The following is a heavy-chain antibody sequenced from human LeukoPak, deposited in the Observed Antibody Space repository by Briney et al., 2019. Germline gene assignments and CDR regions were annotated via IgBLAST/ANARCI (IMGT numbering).Heavy chain of an antibody. CDR1: GFTFSSYA. CDR3: AKDTEWWSSPYYFDY. D-gene: IGHD2-15*01. J-gene: IGHJ4*02. CDR2: ISGTGGTT. Sequence: GGSLRLSCAASGFTFSSYAMSWVRQAPGKGLEWVSAISGTGGTTYYADSVKGRFTISRDNSKNTLYLQMNSLRAEDTAVYYCAKDTEWWSSPYYFDYWGQGTLVTVSS. V-gene: IGHV3-23*01.